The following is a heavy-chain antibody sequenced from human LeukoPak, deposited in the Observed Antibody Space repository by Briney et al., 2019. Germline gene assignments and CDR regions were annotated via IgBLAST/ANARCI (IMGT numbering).Heavy chain of an antibody. CDR3: ARGPSYSSRLDY. D-gene: IGHD6-13*01. J-gene: IGHJ4*02. Sequence: PSETLSLTCTVSGGSISSGGYYWSWIRQHPGKGLEWIGYIYYSGSTYYNPSLKSRVTISVDTSKNQFSLKLSSVTAADTAVYYCARGPSYSSRLDYWGQGTLVTVSS. CDR2: IYYSGST. V-gene: IGHV4-31*03. CDR1: GGSISSGGYY.